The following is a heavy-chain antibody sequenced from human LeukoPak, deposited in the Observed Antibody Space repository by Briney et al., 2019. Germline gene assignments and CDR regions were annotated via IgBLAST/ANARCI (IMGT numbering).Heavy chain of an antibody. J-gene: IGHJ4*02. V-gene: IGHV3-7*01. CDR3: ARIGYSSGWYAFYFDC. Sequence: PGGSLRLSCAASGFTFSTYWMSWVRQAPGKGLECVANIKQDGSEKYFVDSVKGRFTISRDNAKNSLYLQMNSLRAEDTAVYYCARIGYSSGWYAFYFDCWGQGTLVTVSS. D-gene: IGHD6-19*01. CDR1: GFTFSTYW. CDR2: IKQDGSEK.